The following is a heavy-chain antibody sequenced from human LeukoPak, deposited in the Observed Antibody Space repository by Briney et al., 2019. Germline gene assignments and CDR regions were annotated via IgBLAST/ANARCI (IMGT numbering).Heavy chain of an antibody. CDR3: AVETVGATFFDY. V-gene: IGHV1-69*13. CDR2: IIPIFGTA. J-gene: IGHJ4*02. Sequence: SVTVSCKASGYTFSSYGISWVRQAPGQGLEWMGGIIPIFGTANYAQKFQGRVTITADESTSTAYMELSSLRSEDTAVYYCAVETVGATFFDYWSQGTLVTVSS. D-gene: IGHD1-26*01. CDR1: GYTFSSYG.